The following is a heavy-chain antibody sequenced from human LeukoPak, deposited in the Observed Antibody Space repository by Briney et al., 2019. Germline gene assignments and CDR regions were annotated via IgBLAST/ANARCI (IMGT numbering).Heavy chain of an antibody. CDR2: IRYDGSNK. J-gene: IGHJ4*02. CDR1: GFTFSSYG. Sequence: PGGSLRLSCAASGFTFSSYGMHWVRQAPGKGLEWVTFIRYDGSNKYYADSVKGRFTISRDNSKNTLYLQMNSLRAEDTAVYYCARSSYYGSGRQYYFDYWGQGTLVTVSS. D-gene: IGHD3-10*01. V-gene: IGHV3-30*02. CDR3: ARSSYYGSGRQYYFDY.